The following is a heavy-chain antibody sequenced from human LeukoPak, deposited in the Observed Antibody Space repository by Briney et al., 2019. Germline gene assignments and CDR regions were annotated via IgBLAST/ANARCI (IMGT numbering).Heavy chain of an antibody. CDR2: IYYSGGT. CDR1: GDSMNSYW. CDR3: ARTAAPGHFDY. D-gene: IGHD6-13*01. J-gene: IGHJ4*02. V-gene: IGHV4-59*01. Sequence: SETLSLTCTVSGDSMNSYWWSWIRRPPGKGLEWIAYIYYSGGTNYNPSLKSRVTISVDTSKNQFSLNLNSVTAADTAVYYCARTAAPGHFDYWGQGTLATVSS.